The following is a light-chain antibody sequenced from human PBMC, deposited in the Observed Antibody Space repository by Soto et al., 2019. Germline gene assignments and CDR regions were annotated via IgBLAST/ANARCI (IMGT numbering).Light chain of an antibody. CDR2: AAS. V-gene: IGKV3-15*01. Sequence: EIVMTQSPATLSVAPGERATLSCRARQSVNSNLVWYQQKPGQPPRLLMYAASTRAAGTPARFSGSGSGTDFTLTISSLQSEDFAVYYCQHYSNWRRTFGQGTKLEIK. CDR3: QHYSNWRRT. J-gene: IGKJ2*01. CDR1: QSVNSN.